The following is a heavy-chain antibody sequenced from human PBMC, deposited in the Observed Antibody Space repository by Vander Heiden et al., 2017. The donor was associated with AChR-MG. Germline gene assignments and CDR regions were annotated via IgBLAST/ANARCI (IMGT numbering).Heavy chain of an antibody. CDR2: INHSGST. CDR3: ARDSITMVRGVILYYYYYMDV. V-gene: IGHV4-34*01. D-gene: IGHD3-10*01. CDR1: GGSFSGYY. Sequence: QVQLQQWGAGLLKPSETLSLTSAVYGGSFSGYYWSWIRQPPGKGLEWIGEINHSGSTNYNPSLKSRVTISVDTSKNQFSLKLSSVTAADTAVYYCARDSITMVRGVILYYYYYMDVWCKGTTVTVSS. J-gene: IGHJ6*03.